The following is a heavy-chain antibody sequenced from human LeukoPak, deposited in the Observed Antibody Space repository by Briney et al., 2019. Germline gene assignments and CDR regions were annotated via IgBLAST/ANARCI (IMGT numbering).Heavy chain of an antibody. V-gene: IGHV3-21*01. D-gene: IGHD2-2*02. CDR2: ISSSSSYI. CDR1: RFTFSSYS. Sequence: GGSLRLSCAASRFTFSSYSMNWVRQAPGKGLEWVSSISSSSSYIYYADSVKGRFTISRDNAKNSLYLQMNSLRAEDTAVYYCARDEYCSSTSCYTISGYYYYGMDVWGKGTTVTVSS. CDR3: ARDEYCSSTSCYTISGYYYYGMDV. J-gene: IGHJ6*04.